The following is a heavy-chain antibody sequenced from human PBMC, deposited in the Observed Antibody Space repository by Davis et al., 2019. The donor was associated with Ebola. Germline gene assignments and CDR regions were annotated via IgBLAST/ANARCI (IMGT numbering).Heavy chain of an antibody. Sequence: PGGSLRLSCAASGFTFSSYWMHWVRQAPGKGLVWVSRINSDGSSTSYADSVKGRFTISRDNAKNTLYLQMNSLRAEDTAVYYCARDPGGSTSSVAVPYYMDVWGKGTTVTVSS. CDR1: GFTFSSYW. V-gene: IGHV3-74*01. D-gene: IGHD2-2*01. CDR2: INSDGSST. J-gene: IGHJ6*03. CDR3: ARDPGGSTSSVAVPYYMDV.